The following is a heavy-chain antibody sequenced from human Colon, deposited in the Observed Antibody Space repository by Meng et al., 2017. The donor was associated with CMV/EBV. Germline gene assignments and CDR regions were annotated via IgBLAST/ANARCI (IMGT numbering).Heavy chain of an antibody. CDR1: GYTFTGYY. V-gene: IGHV1-2*02. J-gene: IGHJ4*02. Sequence: ASVTVSCKASGYTFTGYYMHWVRQAPGRGLEWMGWINPNSGGTNYAQKFQGRVTMTRDTSISTAYMELSRLRSDDTAVYYCARDRSSRGDYWGQGTLVTVSS. D-gene: IGHD6-13*01. CDR2: INPNSGGT. CDR3: ARDRSSRGDY.